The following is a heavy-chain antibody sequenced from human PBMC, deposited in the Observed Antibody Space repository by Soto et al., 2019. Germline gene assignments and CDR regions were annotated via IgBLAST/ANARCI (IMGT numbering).Heavy chain of an antibody. D-gene: IGHD3-9*01. V-gene: IGHV1-18*01. J-gene: IGHJ6*02. Sequence: QVQLVQSGAEVKKPGASVKVSCKASGYTFTSYGISWVRQAPGQGLEWMGWISAYNGNTNYAQKLQGRVTMTTDTPTSHAYLELRSLRSDDTAVYYCARVQVEMAPIRYYGMDVWGQGTTVTVSS. CDR3: ARVQVEMAPIRYYGMDV. CDR1: GYTFTSYG. CDR2: ISAYNGNT.